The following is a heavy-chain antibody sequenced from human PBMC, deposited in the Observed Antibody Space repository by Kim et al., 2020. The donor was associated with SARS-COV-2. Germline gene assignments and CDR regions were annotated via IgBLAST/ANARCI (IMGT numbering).Heavy chain of an antibody. J-gene: IGHJ6*02. D-gene: IGHD2-8*01. V-gene: IGHV3-30*18. CDR3: AKTNRGNYYYGMDV. Sequence: GGSLRLSCAASGFTFSTFGMHWVRQAPGKGLEWVALISYDGINKYYAESVKGRFTISRDNSKNTLFLQMNSLRAEDTAVYYCAKTNRGNYYYGMDVWGQGTTVTVSS. CDR1: GFTFSTFG. CDR2: ISYDGINK.